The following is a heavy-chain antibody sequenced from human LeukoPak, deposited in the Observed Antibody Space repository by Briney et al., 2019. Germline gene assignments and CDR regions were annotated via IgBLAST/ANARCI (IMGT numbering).Heavy chain of an antibody. D-gene: IGHD3-10*01. CDR2: ISGSSSYI. V-gene: IGHV3-21*01. Sequence: GGSLRLSCAASGFTFSSYSMNRVRQAPGKGLEWVSSISGSSSYIYYADSVKGRFTISRDNGKNSLYLQMNSLRAEDTAVYYCARDRARADYWGQGTLVTVSS. CDR1: GFTFSSYS. J-gene: IGHJ4*02. CDR3: ARDRARADY.